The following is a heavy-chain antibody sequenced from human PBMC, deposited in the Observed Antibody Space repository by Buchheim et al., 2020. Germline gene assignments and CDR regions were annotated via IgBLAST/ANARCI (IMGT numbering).Heavy chain of an antibody. Sequence: EVQLVESGGGLVKPGGSLRLSCAASGFTFSSYSMNWVRQAPGKGLEWVSSISSSSSYIYYADSVKGRFTISRDNAKNSLYLKMNSLRAEDTAVYYCARTLEIAAAGTGQYYYYYGMDVWGQGTT. V-gene: IGHV3-21*01. CDR3: ARTLEIAAAGTGQYYYYYGMDV. J-gene: IGHJ6*02. CDR1: GFTFSSYS. D-gene: IGHD6-13*01. CDR2: ISSSSSYI.